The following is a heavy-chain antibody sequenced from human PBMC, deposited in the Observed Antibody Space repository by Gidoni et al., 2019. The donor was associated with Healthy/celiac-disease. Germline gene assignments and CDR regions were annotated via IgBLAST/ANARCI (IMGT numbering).Heavy chain of an antibody. D-gene: IGHD6-25*01. CDR3: ARESPGGSGAFDI. J-gene: IGHJ3*02. CDR1: GFTFSSYA. V-gene: IGHV3-30-3*01. CDR2: ISYDGSNK. Sequence: QVQLVDSGGGVVQPGRSLRLSSSASGFTFSSYAMHWVRQAPGKGLEWVAVISYDGSNKYYADSVKGRFTISRDNSKNTLYLQMNSLRAEDTAVYYCARESPGGSGAFDIWGQGTMVTVSS.